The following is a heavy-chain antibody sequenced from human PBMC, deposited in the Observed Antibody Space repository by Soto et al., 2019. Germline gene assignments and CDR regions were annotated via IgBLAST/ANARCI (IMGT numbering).Heavy chain of an antibody. CDR1: GFTFSSYG. J-gene: IGHJ6*02. V-gene: IGHV3-33*01. CDR2: IWYDGSNK. Sequence: QVQLVESGGGVVQPGRSLRLSCAASGFTFSSYGMHWVRQAPGKGLEWVAVIWYDGSNKYYADSVKGRFTISRDNSKNTLDLQMNNLRAEDTAVYYCARDLVVAATTGYYYGMDVWGQGTTVTVSS. CDR3: ARDLVVAATTGYYYGMDV. D-gene: IGHD2-15*01.